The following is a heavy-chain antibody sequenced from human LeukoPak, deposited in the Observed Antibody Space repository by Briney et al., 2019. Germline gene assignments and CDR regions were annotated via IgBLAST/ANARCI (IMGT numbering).Heavy chain of an antibody. Sequence: PSETLSLTCSVSGGSISSYYWSWIRQPPGKGLEWIGYIYYSGSTNYNPSLKSRVTISVDTSKSQFSLKLSSVTAADTAVYYCAREGGELLRRNYYYYMDVWGKGTTVTISS. V-gene: IGHV4-59*01. CDR3: AREGGELLRRNYYYYMDV. J-gene: IGHJ6*03. CDR1: GGSISSYY. D-gene: IGHD1-26*01. CDR2: IYYSGST.